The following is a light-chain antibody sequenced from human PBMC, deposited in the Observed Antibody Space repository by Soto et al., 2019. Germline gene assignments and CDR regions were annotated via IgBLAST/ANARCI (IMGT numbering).Light chain of an antibody. Sequence: EIVMTQSPASLSVSPGERATLSCRASQSVSSNLAWYLQKPGQVPRLLIYDSSTRATGVPARFSGSGSGTEFTLTISSLQSEDFAVYYCQQYNRWPLTF. CDR2: DSS. J-gene: IGKJ1*01. CDR3: QQYNRWPLT. CDR1: QSVSSN. V-gene: IGKV3-15*01.